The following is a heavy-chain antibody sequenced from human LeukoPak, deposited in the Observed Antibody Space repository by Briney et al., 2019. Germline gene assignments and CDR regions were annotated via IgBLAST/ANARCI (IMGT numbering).Heavy chain of an antibody. J-gene: IGHJ3*02. V-gene: IGHV5-51*01. CDR3: ARRKFVGYDILTGYRGDSAFDI. Sequence: PGESLKISCKGSGYSFTSYWIGWVRQMPGKGLEWMGIIYPGDSDTRYSPSFQGQFTISADKSISTAYLQWSSLKASDTAMYYCARRKFVGYDILTGYRGDSAFDIWGQGTMVTVSS. CDR1: GYSFTSYW. D-gene: IGHD3-9*01. CDR2: IYPGDSDT.